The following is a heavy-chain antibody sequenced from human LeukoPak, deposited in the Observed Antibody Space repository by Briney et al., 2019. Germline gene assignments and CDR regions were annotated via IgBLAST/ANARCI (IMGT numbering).Heavy chain of an antibody. D-gene: IGHD6-19*01. CDR2: IYHSGST. CDR3: ARGDRGWSGGIDH. V-gene: IGHV4-39*07. J-gene: IGHJ4*02. CDR1: GGSISSSSYY. Sequence: PSETLSLTCTVSGGSISSSSYYWGWIRQPPGKGLEWIGSIYHSGSTYYNPSLKSRVTISVDTSKNQFSLKLSSVTAADTAVYYCARGDRGWSGGIDHWGQGTLVTVSS.